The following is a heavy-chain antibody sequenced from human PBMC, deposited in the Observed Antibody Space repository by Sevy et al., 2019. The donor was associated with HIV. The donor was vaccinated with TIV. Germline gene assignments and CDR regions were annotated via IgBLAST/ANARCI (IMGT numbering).Heavy chain of an antibody. CDR1: GGSISRNSHY. V-gene: IGHV4-39*01. CDR3: ATHALSITIFGVVTRNWFDP. D-gene: IGHD3-3*01. CDR2: IYYSGST. Sequence: SEILSLTCTVSGGSISRNSHYWGWIRQPPGKGLEWIGSIYYSGSTCYNPSLKSRVTISGDTSKNQFSLKLSSVTAADTAVYYCATHALSITIFGVVTRNWFDPWGQGTLVTVSS. J-gene: IGHJ5*02.